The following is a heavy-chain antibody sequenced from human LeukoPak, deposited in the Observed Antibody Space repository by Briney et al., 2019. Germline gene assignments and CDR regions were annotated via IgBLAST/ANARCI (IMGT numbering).Heavy chain of an antibody. CDR2: IIPIFGTA. V-gene: IGHV1-69*13. CDR3: ARDAGNYDSSGYYYVDFDY. D-gene: IGHD3-22*01. CDR1: GGTFSSYA. J-gene: IGHJ4*02. Sequence: ASVKVSCKASGGTFSSYAISWVRQAPGQGLEWMGGIIPIFGTANYAQKFQGRVTITADESTSTAYMELSSLRSEDAAVYHCARDAGNYDSSGYYYVDFDYWGQGTLVTVSS.